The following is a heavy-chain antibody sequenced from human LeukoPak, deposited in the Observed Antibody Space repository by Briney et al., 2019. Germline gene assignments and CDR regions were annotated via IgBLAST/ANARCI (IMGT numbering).Heavy chain of an antibody. Sequence: GPSVKVSCKASGYTFTGYYMHWVRQAPGQGLEWMGWINPESGGTNYAQQFQGRVTMTRDTSISTAYMELTSLRSDDTAVYYCARLPVIVGAWSPIDYWGQGTRVTVSS. V-gene: IGHV1-2*02. J-gene: IGHJ4*02. CDR2: INPESGGT. CDR3: ARLPVIVGAWSPIDY. CDR1: GYTFTGYY. D-gene: IGHD1-26*01.